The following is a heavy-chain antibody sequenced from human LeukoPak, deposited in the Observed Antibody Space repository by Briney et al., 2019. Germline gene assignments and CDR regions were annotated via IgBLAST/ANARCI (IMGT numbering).Heavy chain of an antibody. CDR2: IYYSGST. J-gene: IGHJ4*02. Sequence: SETLSLTCTVSGGSISTYYWSWIRQPPGKGLEWIGYIYYSGSTNYNPSLKSRVTISVDTSKNHFSLKLSSVTAADTAVYYCARERSDRDGCYYYFDYWGQGTLVTVSS. D-gene: IGHD5-24*01. V-gene: IGHV4-59*01. CDR3: ARERSDRDGCYYYFDY. CDR1: GGSISTYY.